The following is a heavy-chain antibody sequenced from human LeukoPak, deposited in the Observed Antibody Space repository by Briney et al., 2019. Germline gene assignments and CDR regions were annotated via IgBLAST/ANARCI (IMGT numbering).Heavy chain of an antibody. CDR3: ARDDKSAWYPRPAF. D-gene: IGHD6-19*01. V-gene: IGHV1-18*04. CDR2: SSSKNDKI. Sequence: GAAVNVSCKTSGYTFTNHGISWVRQAPWQGLEGMGWSSSKNDKIYYEKKIQDRVSVTTDTTTATAFMELRRLRSDDTAVYYCARDDKSAWYPRPAFWGQGTLVTVSS. J-gene: IGHJ4*02. CDR1: GYTFTNHG.